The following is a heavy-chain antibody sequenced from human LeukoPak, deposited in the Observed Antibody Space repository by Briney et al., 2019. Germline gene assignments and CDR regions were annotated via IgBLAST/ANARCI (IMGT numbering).Heavy chain of an antibody. Sequence: GASVKVSCKASGYTFTSYDINWVRQATGQGLEWMGWINPNSGNTGYAQKFQGRVTMTRNTSISTAYMELSSLRSEDTAVYYCARGEAAAGSNWFDPWGQGTLVTVSS. CDR2: INPNSGNT. CDR1: GYTFTSYD. CDR3: ARGEAAAGSNWFDP. J-gene: IGHJ5*02. D-gene: IGHD6-13*01. V-gene: IGHV1-8*01.